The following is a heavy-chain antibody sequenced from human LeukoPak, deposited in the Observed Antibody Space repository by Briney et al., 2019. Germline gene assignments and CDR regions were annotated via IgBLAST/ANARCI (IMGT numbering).Heavy chain of an antibody. CDR1: GFTFSSYG. V-gene: IGHV3-33*06. D-gene: IGHD3-3*01. Sequence: GGSLRLSCAASGFTFSSYGMHWVRQAPGKGLDWVAVIWYDGSNKYYADSVKGRFTISRDISKNTLYLQMNSLRAEDTAVYYYAKGPRITIFGVADSTGWFDPWGQGTLVTVSS. J-gene: IGHJ5*02. CDR2: IWYDGSNK. CDR3: AKGPRITIFGVADSTGWFDP.